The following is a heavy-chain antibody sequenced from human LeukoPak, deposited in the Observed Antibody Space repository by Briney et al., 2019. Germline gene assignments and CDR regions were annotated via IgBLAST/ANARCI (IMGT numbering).Heavy chain of an antibody. J-gene: IGHJ4*02. CDR1: GFTFSSYA. D-gene: IGHD3-3*01. V-gene: IGHV3-23*01. Sequence: GGSLRLSCAASGFTFSSYAVSWVRQAPGKGLEWVSAISGSGGSTYYADSVKGRFTISRDNSKNTLYLQMNSLRAEDTAVYYCAKDKSGPVTIFGVVIIGPFDYWGQGTLVTVSS. CDR2: ISGSGGST. CDR3: AKDKSGPVTIFGVVIIGPFDY.